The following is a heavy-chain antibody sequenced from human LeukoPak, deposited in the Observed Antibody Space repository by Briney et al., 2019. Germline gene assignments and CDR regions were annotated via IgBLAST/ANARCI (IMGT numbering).Heavy chain of an antibody. CDR2: IYSGGST. CDR1: GFTVSSNY. CDR3: ARDASDYDSSGYYDY. D-gene: IGHD3-22*01. J-gene: IGHJ4*02. Sequence: GGSLRLSCAASGFTVSSNYMSWVRQAPGKGLEWVSVIYSGGSTYYADSVKGRFTISRDNSKNTLYLQMNSLRAEDTAVYYCARDASDYDSSGYYDYWGQGTLVTVSS. V-gene: IGHV3-66*01.